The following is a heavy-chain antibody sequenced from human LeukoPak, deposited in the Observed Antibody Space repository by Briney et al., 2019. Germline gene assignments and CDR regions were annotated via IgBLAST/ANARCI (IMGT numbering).Heavy chain of an antibody. CDR3: ARDLVTVTKGFDI. CDR2: ISYIGSN. J-gene: IGHJ3*02. D-gene: IGHD4-17*01. Sequence: SETLSLTCAVSDDSFSSHYWTWIRQPPGKGLEWIGYISYIGSNNYNPSLNIRVTISIDTSNNQFSLKLSSVTAADTAVYFCARDLVTVTKGFDIWGQVTMVSVSS. CDR1: DDSFSSHY. V-gene: IGHV4-59*11.